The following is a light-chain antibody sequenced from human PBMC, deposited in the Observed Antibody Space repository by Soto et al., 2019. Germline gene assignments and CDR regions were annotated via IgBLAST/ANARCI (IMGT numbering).Light chain of an antibody. J-gene: IGKJ2*01. V-gene: IGKV2-28*01. CDR1: QSLLHSNGYNY. CDR3: MQALQTPYT. Sequence: DIVMTQSPLSLPVTPGEPASISCRSSQSLLHSNGYNYLDWYLQKPGQSPQLLIYLGSNRASGVPDRFSGSGSGTDFTLIISRLETGDVWVYYCMQALQTPYTFGQGTKLEIK. CDR2: LGS.